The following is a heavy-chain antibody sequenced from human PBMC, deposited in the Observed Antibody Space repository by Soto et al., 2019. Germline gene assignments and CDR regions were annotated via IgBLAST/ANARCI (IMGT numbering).Heavy chain of an antibody. J-gene: IGHJ4*02. CDR2: INTNGNR. D-gene: IGHD7-27*01. CDR3: ARKLGVGHYPFRH. Sequence: EVQLLESGGGLVHPGGPLSLPGAAPGFPFPSNGGSWVRQAPGKGREWVSTINTNGNRHYADSVKGRFTISRDSSESMLYLDMNNLRAEDTALYYCARKLGVGHYPFRHWGQGTLVTVSS. CDR1: GFPFPSNG. V-gene: IGHV3-23*01.